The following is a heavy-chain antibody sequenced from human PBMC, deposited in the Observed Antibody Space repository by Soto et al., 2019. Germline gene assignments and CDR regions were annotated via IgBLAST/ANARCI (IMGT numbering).Heavy chain of an antibody. CDR1: GFTFSSYW. CDR3: ARVLGPGYYYYYGMDV. J-gene: IGHJ6*02. V-gene: IGHV3-7*05. CDR2: IKQDGSEK. Sequence: GGSLRLSCAASGFTFSSYWMSWVRQAPGKGLEWVANIKQDGSEKYYVDSVKGRFTISRDNAKNSLYLQMNSLRAEDTALYYCARVLGPGYYYYYGMDVWGQGTTVTVSS. D-gene: IGHD3-10*01.